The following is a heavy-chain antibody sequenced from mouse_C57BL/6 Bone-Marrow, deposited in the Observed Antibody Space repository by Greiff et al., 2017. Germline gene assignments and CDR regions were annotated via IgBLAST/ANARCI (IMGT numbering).Heavy chain of an antibody. CDR1: GYTFTSYW. CDR3: ARPYYSNYWYFDV. D-gene: IGHD2-5*01. V-gene: IGHV1-55*01. Sequence: QVQLQQPGAELVKPGASVKMSCKASGYTFTSYWITWVKQRPGQGLEWIGDIYPGSGSTKYNEKFKSKATLTVDTSSSTAYMQRSSLTSEDSAVYYCARPYYSNYWYFDVWGTGTTVTVSS. CDR2: IYPGSGST. J-gene: IGHJ1*03.